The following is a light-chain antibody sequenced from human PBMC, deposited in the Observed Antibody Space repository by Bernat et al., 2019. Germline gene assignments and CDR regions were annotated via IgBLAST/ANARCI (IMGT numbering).Light chain of an antibody. CDR2: RNN. Sequence: QAGLTQPPSVSKGLRQTATLTCTGHSNNVGNQGAAWLQQHQGHPPKLLSYRNNNRPSGISERFSASRSGNTASLTITGLQPEDEADYYCTAWDSSLSVWVFGGGTKLTVL. CDR3: TAWDSSLSVWV. V-gene: IGLV10-54*04. J-gene: IGLJ3*02. CDR1: SNNVGNQG.